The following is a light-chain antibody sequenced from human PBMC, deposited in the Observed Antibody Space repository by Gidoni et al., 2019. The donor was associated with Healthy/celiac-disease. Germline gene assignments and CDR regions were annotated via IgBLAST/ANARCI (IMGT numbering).Light chain of an antibody. Sequence: IQMTQSPSSVSASVGCRVNNNGRASQDISSWLAWYQQKPGKAPKLLIYAASSLQSGVPSRFSGSGSGTDFTLTISSLQPEDFATYYCQQDNSFPLTFGPGTKVEIK. CDR3: QQDNSFPLT. V-gene: IGKV1-12*01. J-gene: IGKJ3*01. CDR2: AAS. CDR1: QDISSW.